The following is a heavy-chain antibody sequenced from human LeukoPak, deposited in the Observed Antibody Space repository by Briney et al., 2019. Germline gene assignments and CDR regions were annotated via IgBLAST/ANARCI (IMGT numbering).Heavy chain of an antibody. Sequence: GGSLRLSCAASGFIFSSYGMHWVRQAPGQGLEWVAVISYDGSNKYYADSVKGRFTISRDNSKNTLYLQMNSLRAEDTAVYYCARGAVAGMAPDYYFDYWGQGTLVTVSS. V-gene: IGHV3-30*03. CDR1: GFIFSSYG. D-gene: IGHD6-19*01. J-gene: IGHJ4*02. CDR2: ISYDGSNK. CDR3: ARGAVAGMAPDYYFDY.